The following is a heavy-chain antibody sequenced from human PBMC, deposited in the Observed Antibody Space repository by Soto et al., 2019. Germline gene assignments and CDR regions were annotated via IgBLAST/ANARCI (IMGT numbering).Heavy chain of an antibody. D-gene: IGHD6-6*01. CDR2: INHSGST. CDR3: ARAVRYSSSAYYYYGMDV. Sequence: SETLSLTCAVYGGSFSGYYWSWIRQPPGKGLEWIGEINHSGSTNYNPSLKSRVTISVDTSKNQFSLKLSSVTAADTAVCYCARAVRYSSSAYYYYGMDVWGQGTTVTVSS. J-gene: IGHJ6*02. CDR1: GGSFSGYY. V-gene: IGHV4-34*01.